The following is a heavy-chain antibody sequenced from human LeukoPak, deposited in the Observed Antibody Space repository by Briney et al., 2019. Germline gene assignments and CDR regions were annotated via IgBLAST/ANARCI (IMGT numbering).Heavy chain of an antibody. CDR1: GFSFHTYN. D-gene: IGHD3-22*01. Sequence: PGGSLRLSCAASGFSFHTYNMNWVRQAPGKGLEWVSSISGSGNFIYYADSVKGRFTISRDNANNSLYLQMNSLRADDTAVYYCARVGVVVMKVLDYWGQGTLVTVSS. CDR3: ARVGVVVMKVLDY. J-gene: IGHJ4*02. CDR2: ISGSGNFI. V-gene: IGHV3-21*01.